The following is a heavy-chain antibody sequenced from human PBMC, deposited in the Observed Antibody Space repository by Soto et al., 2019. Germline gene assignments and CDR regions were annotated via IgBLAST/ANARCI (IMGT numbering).Heavy chain of an antibody. J-gene: IGHJ4*02. CDR3: ARVNIKPTTVTTLNYYFDY. CDR1: GGSFSGHY. CDR2: INHSGST. D-gene: IGHD4-17*01. Sequence: SETLSLTCAVYGGSFSGHYWSWIRQPPGKGLEWIGEINHSGSTNYNPSLKSRVTISVDTSKNQFSLKLSSVTAADTAVYYCARVNIKPTTVTTLNYYFDYWGQGTLVTVSS. V-gene: IGHV4-34*01.